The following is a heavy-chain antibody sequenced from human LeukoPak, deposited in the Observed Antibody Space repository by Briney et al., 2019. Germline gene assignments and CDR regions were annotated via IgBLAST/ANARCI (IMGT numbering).Heavy chain of an antibody. CDR2: IFYSGST. D-gene: IGHD2-21*02. J-gene: IGHJ3*02. Sequence: SETLSLTCTVSSGSISTSNYYWGWVRQPPEKALEWIGNIFYSGSTYYNPSLKSRVTISVDTSKNQFSLKLSSVTAADTAVYYCARDSVVTEEIDAFDIWGQGTMVTVSS. V-gene: IGHV4-39*07. CDR1: SGSISTSNYY. CDR3: ARDSVVTEEIDAFDI.